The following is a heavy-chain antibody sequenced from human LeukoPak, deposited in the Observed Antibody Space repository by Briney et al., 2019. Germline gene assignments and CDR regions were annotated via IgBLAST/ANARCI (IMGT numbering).Heavy chain of an antibody. J-gene: IGHJ4*02. V-gene: IGHV3-23*01. CDR2: ISGSGRSL. CDR3: ATEVAY. Sequence: PGGSLRLSCAASGFNSNDYVMSWVRQAPGKGLEWVSSISGSGRSLYYADSIKGRFNISRDNSKHILYLQMDSLRAEDTAIYYCATEVAYWGQGALVTVSS. CDR1: GFNSNDYV.